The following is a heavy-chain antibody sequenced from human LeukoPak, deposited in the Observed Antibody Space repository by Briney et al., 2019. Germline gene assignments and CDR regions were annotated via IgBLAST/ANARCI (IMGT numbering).Heavy chain of an antibody. D-gene: IGHD4-17*01. CDR1: GGSISSYY. CDR2: IYYSGST. Sequence: SETLSLTCTVSGGSISSYYWSWIRQPPGKGLEWTGYIYYSGSTNYNPSLKSRVTISVDTSKNQFSLKLSSVTAADTAVYYCARWTTVTYYYYMDVWGKGTTVTVSS. CDR3: ARWTTVTYYYYMDV. J-gene: IGHJ6*03. V-gene: IGHV4-59*01.